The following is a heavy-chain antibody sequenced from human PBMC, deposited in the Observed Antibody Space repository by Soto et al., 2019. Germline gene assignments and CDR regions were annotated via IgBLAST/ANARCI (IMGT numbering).Heavy chain of an antibody. Sequence: GGSLRLSCAASGFNFSSYAMHWVRQAPGKGLEYVSAISSNGGSTYYANSVKGRFTISRDNSKNTLYLQMGSLRAEDMAVYYCARGPGYYFDYWGQGT. CDR1: GFNFSSYA. V-gene: IGHV3-64*01. CDR3: ARGPGYYFDY. J-gene: IGHJ4*02. CDR2: ISSNGGST.